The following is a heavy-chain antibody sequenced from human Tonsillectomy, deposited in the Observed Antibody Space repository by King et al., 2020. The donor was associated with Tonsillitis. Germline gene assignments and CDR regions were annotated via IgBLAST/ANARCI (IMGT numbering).Heavy chain of an antibody. D-gene: IGHD1-26*01. CDR2: ISYDGSNK. CDR1: GFTFSSYG. CDR3: AKNMGQWELGYFDY. J-gene: IGHJ4*02. V-gene: IGHV3-30*18. Sequence: VQLVESGGGVVQPGRSLRLSCAASGFTFSSYGMHWVRQAPGKGLEWVAVISYDGSNKYYADSVKGRFTISRDNSKNTLYLQMNSLRAEDTAVYYCAKNMGQWELGYFDYWGQGTLVTVSS.